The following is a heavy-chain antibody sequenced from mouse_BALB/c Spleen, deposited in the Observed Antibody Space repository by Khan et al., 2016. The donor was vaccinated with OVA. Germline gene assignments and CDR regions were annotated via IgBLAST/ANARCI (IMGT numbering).Heavy chain of an antibody. Sequence: QVQLQQPGAELARPGASVKMSCKASGYIFTTYTMHWVKQRPGQGLEWIGYINPSTDYANYNQKFKDKASLTADKSSSTAYMKLSSLTSEDSAVYYYASYYRYPAWFAYWDQETLVTVSA. CDR3: ASYYRYPAWFAY. CDR1: GYIFTTYT. J-gene: IGHJ3*01. D-gene: IGHD2-14*01. CDR2: INPSTDYA. V-gene: IGHV1-4*01.